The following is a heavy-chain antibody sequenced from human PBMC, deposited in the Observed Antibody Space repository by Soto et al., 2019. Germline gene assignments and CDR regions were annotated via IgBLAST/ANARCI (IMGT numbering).Heavy chain of an antibody. J-gene: IGHJ4*02. CDR3: ARRRLAPGGDFDY. CDR1: GFTFSSYW. V-gene: IGHV3-7*03. Sequence: GGSLRLSCAASGFTFSSYWMSWARQAPGKGLEWVANIKQDGSEKYYVDSVKGRFTISRDNAKSSLFLQMNSLRAEDTAVYYCARRRLAPGGDFDYWGKATPVTVSS. D-gene: IGHD2-8*02. CDR2: IKQDGSEK.